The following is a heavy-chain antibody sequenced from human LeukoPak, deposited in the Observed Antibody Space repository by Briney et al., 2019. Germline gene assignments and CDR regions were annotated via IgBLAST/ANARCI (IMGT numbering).Heavy chain of an antibody. D-gene: IGHD6-13*01. Sequence: SETLSLTCAVYGGSFSGYYWSWIRQPPGKGLEWIGYIYHSGSTYYNPSLKSRVTISVDRSKNQFSLKLSSVTAADTAVYYCARVVGSWYAAEYFQHWGQGTLVTVSS. J-gene: IGHJ1*01. CDR2: IYHSGST. V-gene: IGHV4-30-2*01. CDR3: ARVVGSWYAAEYFQH. CDR1: GGSFSGYY.